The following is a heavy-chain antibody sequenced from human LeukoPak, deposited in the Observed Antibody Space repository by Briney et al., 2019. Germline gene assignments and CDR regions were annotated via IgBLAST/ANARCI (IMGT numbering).Heavy chain of an antibody. CDR3: ARGLGGY. CDR1: GGSFSGYY. Sequence: WGTLSLTCAVYGGSFSGYYWTWIRQPPGKGLEWVGEINHSGSTNYNPSLKSRVTISLDPSNNQCSLKLSSVTAADTAVYYCARGLGGYWGQGTLVTVSS. CDR2: INHSGST. J-gene: IGHJ4*02. V-gene: IGHV4-34*01.